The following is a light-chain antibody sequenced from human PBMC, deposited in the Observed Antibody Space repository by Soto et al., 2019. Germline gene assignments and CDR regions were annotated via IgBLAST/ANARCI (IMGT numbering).Light chain of an antibody. CDR1: SSNIWTNL. CDR2: NNN. CDR3: VTWDDRLXSYV. J-gene: IGLJ1*01. Sequence: QSLLTQPPSASGSPGQRVTISCSGSSSNIWTNLVSWYQQLPGKDPQVFIYNNNQRPSRVPDRFSGSKSGTSASLAITGLQYEDEVEYYCVTWDDRLXSYVFGAGTKVXV. V-gene: IGLV1-44*01.